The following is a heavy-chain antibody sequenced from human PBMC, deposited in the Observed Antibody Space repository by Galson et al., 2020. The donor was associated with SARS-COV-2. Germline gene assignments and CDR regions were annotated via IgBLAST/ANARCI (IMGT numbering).Heavy chain of an antibody. V-gene: IGHV4-59*08. D-gene: IGHD3-10*01. CDR3: ARWADFYGSASSDSWFDP. CDR1: GGSISGYY. J-gene: IGHJ5*02. CDR2: VYSSGSV. Sequence: SETLSLTCTVSGGSISGYYWTWVRQPPGKGLEWIGYVYSSGSVFYNPSLTSRVTMSVDTPKNQFSLELRSVTAVDTAVYYCARWADFYGSASSDSWFDPWGQGTLVTVSS.